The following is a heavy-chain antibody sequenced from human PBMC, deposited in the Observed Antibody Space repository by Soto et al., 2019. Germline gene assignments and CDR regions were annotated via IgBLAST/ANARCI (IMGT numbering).Heavy chain of an antibody. CDR1: GDSVSSNSAA. Sequence: PSQTLSLTCAISGDSVSSNSAAWNWIRQSPSRGLEWLGRTYYRSKWYNDYAVSVKSRITINPDTSKNQFSLQLNSVTPEDTAVYYCARGDYYDSSGYYRGDAFDIWGQGTMVTVSS. V-gene: IGHV6-1*01. CDR2: TYYRSKWYN. D-gene: IGHD3-22*01. J-gene: IGHJ3*02. CDR3: ARGDYYDSSGYYRGDAFDI.